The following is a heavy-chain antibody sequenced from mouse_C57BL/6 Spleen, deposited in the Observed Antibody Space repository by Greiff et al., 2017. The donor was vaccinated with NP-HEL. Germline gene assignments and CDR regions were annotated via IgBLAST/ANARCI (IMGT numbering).Heavy chain of an antibody. V-gene: IGHV1-20*01. J-gene: IGHJ1*03. D-gene: IGHD1-1*01. CDR3: ARSGNYGFHWYFDV. CDR1: GYSFTGYF. CDR2: INPYNGDT. Sequence: EVQLKESGPELVKPGDSVKISCKASGYSFTGYFMNWVMQSHGKSLEWIGRINPYNGDTFYNQKFKGKATLTVDKSSSTAHMELRSLTSEDSAVYYCARSGNYGFHWYFDVWGTGTTVTVSS.